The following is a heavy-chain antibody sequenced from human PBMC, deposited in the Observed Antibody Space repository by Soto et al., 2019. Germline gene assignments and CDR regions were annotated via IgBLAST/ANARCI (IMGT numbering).Heavy chain of an antibody. D-gene: IGHD3-10*01. CDR2: INPNSGGT. CDR1: GYTYTGSY. V-gene: IGHV1-2*04. Sequence: GSAVKASCKDSGYTYTGSYMHWVRPAPGQKLEWMGWINPNSGGTNYAQKFQGWVTMTRDTSISTAYMELSRLRSDDTAVYYCACERDSGSPGSFHYRGQPILVT. J-gene: IGHJ4*02. CDR3: ACERDSGSPGSFHY.